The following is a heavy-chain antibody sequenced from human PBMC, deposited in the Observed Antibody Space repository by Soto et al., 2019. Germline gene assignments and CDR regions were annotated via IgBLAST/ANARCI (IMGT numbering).Heavy chain of an antibody. CDR1: GACISSSSHY. J-gene: IGHJ6*02. CDR2: IDYSGST. D-gene: IGHD3-9*01. Sequence: SETLSLTCTVPGACISSSSHYWGGIRQPPGKGLEWIGSIDYSGSTYYNPSLKSRDTRAVDTSKNQSSLKLTSVTAADTAVYYCAIHAHPPRRSFDWRTYSLKTSFHYAMDVSHQPLTVTLS. CDR3: AIHAHPPRRSFDWRTYSLKTSFHYAMDV. V-gene: IGHV4-39*01.